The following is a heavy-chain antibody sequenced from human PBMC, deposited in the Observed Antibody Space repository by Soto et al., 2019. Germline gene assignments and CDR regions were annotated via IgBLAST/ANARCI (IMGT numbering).Heavy chain of an antibody. CDR1: GGSVSSGSYY. CDR2: IYYSGST. CDR3: ARDSGVGYCSGGSCSSRYYYYYGMDV. D-gene: IGHD2-15*01. J-gene: IGHJ6*02. Sequence: SETLSLTCTVSGGSVSSGSYYWTWIRQPPGKGLEWIGYIYYSGSTNYNPSLKSRVTISVDTSKNQFSLKLSSVTAADTAVYYCARDSGVGYCSGGSCSSRYYYYYGMDVWGQGTTVTVSS. V-gene: IGHV4-61*01.